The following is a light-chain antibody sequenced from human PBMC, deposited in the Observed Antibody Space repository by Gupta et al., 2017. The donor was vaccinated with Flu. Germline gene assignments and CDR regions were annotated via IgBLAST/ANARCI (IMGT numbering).Light chain of an antibody. CDR3: ATWDDSRSAVV. Sequence: QSVLTQPPSTSGSPGQRVTFSCSGGNSNIGINYVYWYQQPPGAAPKLIIYKSNQRPSGVPDRFSASKSGTSASLAISGLRSEDEAEYYCATWDDSRSAVVFGGGTKLTGL. CDR1: NSNIGINY. V-gene: IGLV1-47*01. J-gene: IGLJ2*01. CDR2: KSN.